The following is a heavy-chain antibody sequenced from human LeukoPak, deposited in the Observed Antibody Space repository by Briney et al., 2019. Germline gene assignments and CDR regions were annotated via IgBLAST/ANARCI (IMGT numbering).Heavy chain of an antibody. V-gene: IGHV1-69*06. J-gene: IGHJ4*02. Sequence: ASVKVSCKASGGTFSSYAISWVRQAPGQGLEWMGGIIPIFGTANYAQKFQGRVTITADKSTSTAYMELSSLRSEDTAVYYCARRSRYCSGGSCYPTFDYWGQGTLVTVSS. CDR1: GGTFSSYA. CDR2: IIPIFGTA. CDR3: ARRSRYCSGGSCYPTFDY. D-gene: IGHD2-15*01.